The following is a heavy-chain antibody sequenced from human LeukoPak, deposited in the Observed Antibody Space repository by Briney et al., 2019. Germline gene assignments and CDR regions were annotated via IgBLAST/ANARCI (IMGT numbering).Heavy chain of an antibody. D-gene: IGHD2-2*01. CDR1: GYNFIGYF. Sequence: ASVKVSCKTSGYNFIGYFIHWVRQAPGQGLEWMGWINPNSGGTNYAQKFQGRVTMTRDTSISTAYMELSRLRSDDTAVYYCARSGCSSTSCYDYFDYWGQGTLVTVSS. CDR3: ARSGCSSTSCYDYFDY. CDR2: INPNSGGT. V-gene: IGHV1-2*02. J-gene: IGHJ4*02.